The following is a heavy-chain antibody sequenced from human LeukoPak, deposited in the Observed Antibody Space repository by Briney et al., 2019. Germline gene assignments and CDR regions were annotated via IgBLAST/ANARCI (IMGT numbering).Heavy chain of an antibody. J-gene: IGHJ4*02. Sequence: SETLSLTCTVSGFTVSSNYWGWIRQFPGKGLDFIGFTYHTATSNYNPSLKSRVSMSINMSKNALYLNLSSVTAANTAIYYCARHASGFYSPFFDYWGRGALVTVSS. CDR3: ARHASGFYSPFFDY. D-gene: IGHD3-22*01. V-gene: IGHV4-59*08. CDR2: TYHTATS. CDR1: GFTVSSNY.